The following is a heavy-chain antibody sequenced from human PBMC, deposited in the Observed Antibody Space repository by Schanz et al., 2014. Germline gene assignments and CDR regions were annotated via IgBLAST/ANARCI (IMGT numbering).Heavy chain of an antibody. CDR1: GFTFSSYA. CDR3: ARENSSGYSPAVTYYIDV. J-gene: IGHJ6*03. Sequence: VQLLQSGGALVQPGGSLRLSCAASGFTFSSYAMSWVRQAPGKGLEWVAQISHDGHRDFYADSVKGRFTVSRDNNWKTLSLQMNSLRSDDTAIYHCARENSSGYSPAVTYYIDVWGKGTTVTVSS. CDR2: ISHDGHRD. D-gene: IGHD3-22*01. V-gene: IGHV3-30-3*01.